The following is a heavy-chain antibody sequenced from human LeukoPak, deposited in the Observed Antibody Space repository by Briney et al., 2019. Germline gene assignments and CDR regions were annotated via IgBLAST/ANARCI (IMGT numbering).Heavy chain of an antibody. CDR1: GDTFNNNA. V-gene: IGHV1-69*13. D-gene: IGHD6-19*01. J-gene: IGHJ6*01. Sequence: SVKVSCKASGDTFNNNAFTWVRQAPGQGLEWMGGIIPISGTTKYAQNFQDRVTITADESTDTAYMELTSLTSGDTAVYYCAREPQPSSGWVNYHYSGMDVWGQGTTVTVPS. CDR2: IIPISGTT. CDR3: AREPQPSSGWVNYHYSGMDV.